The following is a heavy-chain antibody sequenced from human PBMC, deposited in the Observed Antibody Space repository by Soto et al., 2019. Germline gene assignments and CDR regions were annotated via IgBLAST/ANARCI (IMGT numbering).Heavy chain of an antibody. CDR3: ARDRLRYNWNDFPYYYSGMDV. CDR1: GFTFSSYA. Sequence: QVQLVESGGGVVQPGRSLRLSCAASGFTFSSYAMHWVRQAPGKGLEWVAVISYDGSNKYYADSVKGRFTIFRDNSKNTLYLQMNSLRTEDTAVYYCARDRLRYNWNDFPYYYSGMDVWGQGTTVTVSS. D-gene: IGHD1-1*01. J-gene: IGHJ6*02. V-gene: IGHV3-30-3*01. CDR2: ISYDGSNK.